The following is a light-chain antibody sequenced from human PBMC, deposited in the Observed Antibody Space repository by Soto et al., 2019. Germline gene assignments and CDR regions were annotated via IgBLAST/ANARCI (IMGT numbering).Light chain of an antibody. V-gene: IGKV3-20*01. Sequence: EIVLTQSPGTLSLSPGERATLSCRATQGVSSYYLAWYQQKPSQAPRLLIYAAFNRATGIPDRFSGSGSGTDFALTTSRLEPEDFAVYYCQQYATSQRTFGQGTKVEIK. CDR2: AAF. J-gene: IGKJ1*01. CDR1: QGVSSYY. CDR3: QQYATSQRT.